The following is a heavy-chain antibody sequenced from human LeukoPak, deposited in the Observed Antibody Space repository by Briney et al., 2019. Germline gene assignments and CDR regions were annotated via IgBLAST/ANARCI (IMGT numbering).Heavy chain of an antibody. J-gene: IGHJ4*02. CDR3: AKLMTTHRRYFDY. CDR1: GFTFSSYA. D-gene: IGHD1-1*01. CDR2: ISDSGGSA. V-gene: IGHV3-23*01. Sequence: PGGSLRLSCAASGFTFSSYAMSWVRQAPGKGLEWVSVISDSGGSAYYADSVKGRFTMSRDNSKNTLYLQMNSLRAEDTAAYYCAKLMTTHRRYFDYWGQGTLVTVSS.